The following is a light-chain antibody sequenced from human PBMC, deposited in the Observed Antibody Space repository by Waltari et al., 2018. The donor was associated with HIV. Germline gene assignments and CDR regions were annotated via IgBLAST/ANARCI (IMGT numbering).Light chain of an antibody. J-gene: IGLJ2*01. Sequence: QPLVDPSPSASASLGGSVRPTCPLSSGHSSRPLAWPQQQPDKGPGFWIKVTAACRHNKGDGIPDRFSGSSSGAERYLTISSLQSDDEADYYCQTWGNGTYVVFGGGTKVTFL. V-gene: IGLV4-69*02. CDR2: VTAACRH. CDR1: SGHSSRP. CDR3: QTWGNGTYVV.